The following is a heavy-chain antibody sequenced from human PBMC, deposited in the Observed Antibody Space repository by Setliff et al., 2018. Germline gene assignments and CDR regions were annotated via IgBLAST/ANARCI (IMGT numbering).Heavy chain of an antibody. D-gene: IGHD6-6*01. V-gene: IGHV4-34*01. J-gene: IGHJ5*02. CDR2: INHSGTT. Sequence: PSETLSLTCAASGGTFTYYYWTWIRQPPGKGLEWIGEINHSGTTNYNPSLRSRVTISIDSSRFQFSLNLRSVTAADTAVYYCARGRNVAIRLLDPWSQGNLVTVSS. CDR1: GGTFTYYY. CDR3: ARGRNVAIRLLDP.